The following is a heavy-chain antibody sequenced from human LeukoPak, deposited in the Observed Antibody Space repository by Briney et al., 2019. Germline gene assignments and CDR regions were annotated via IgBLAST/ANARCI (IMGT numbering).Heavy chain of an antibody. CDR1: GGSISSYY. CDR3: ARVDYGDYYYYGMDV. J-gene: IGHJ6*04. CDR2: IYYSGST. Sequence: SETLSLTCAVSGGSISSYYWSWIRQPPGKGLEWIGYIYYSGSTNYNPSLKSRVTISVDTSKNQFSLKLSSVTAADTAVYYYARVDYGDYYYYGMDVWGKGTTVTVSS. V-gene: IGHV4-59*01. D-gene: IGHD4-17*01.